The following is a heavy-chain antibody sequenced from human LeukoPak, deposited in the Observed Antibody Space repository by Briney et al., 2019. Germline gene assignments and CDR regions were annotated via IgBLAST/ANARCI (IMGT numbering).Heavy chain of an antibody. CDR1: GGSFSGYY. CDR3: ARGQGTVTTH. Sequence: SETLSLTCAVSGGSFSGYYWTWIRQPPGKGLEWIGEINHSGSASYNPSLKSRVTISLDTSKNQFSLNLSSVTAADTAVYYCARGQGTVTTHWGQGTLVTVSS. J-gene: IGHJ4*02. V-gene: IGHV4-34*01. CDR2: INHSGSA. D-gene: IGHD4-17*01.